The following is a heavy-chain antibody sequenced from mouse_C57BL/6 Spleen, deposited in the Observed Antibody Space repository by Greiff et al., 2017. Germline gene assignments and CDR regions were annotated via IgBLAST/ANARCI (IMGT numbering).Heavy chain of an antibody. Sequence: QVQLQQSGPELVKPGASVKISCKASGYAFSSSWMNWVKQRPGKGLEWIGRIYPGDGDTNYNGKFKGKATLTADKSSSTAYMQLRSLTSEDSAVYFCARLGGGFAYWGQGTLVTVSA. J-gene: IGHJ3*01. V-gene: IGHV1-82*01. CDR1: GYAFSSSW. CDR3: ARLGGGFAY. CDR2: IYPGDGDT.